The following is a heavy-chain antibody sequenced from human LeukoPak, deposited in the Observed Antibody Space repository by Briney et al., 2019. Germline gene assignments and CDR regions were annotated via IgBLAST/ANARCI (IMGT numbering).Heavy chain of an antibody. Sequence: SSETLSLTCTVSGGSISTYYWSWIRQPPGKGLEWVGYIYYSGSTNYNPSLKSRATISVDTSKNQFSLKLSSVTAADTAVYYCARGSIDSHIAATAFDFWGQGTLVTVSS. CDR1: GGSISTYY. V-gene: IGHV4-59*01. CDR3: ARGSIDSHIAATAFDF. CDR2: IYYSGST. J-gene: IGHJ4*02. D-gene: IGHD6-6*01.